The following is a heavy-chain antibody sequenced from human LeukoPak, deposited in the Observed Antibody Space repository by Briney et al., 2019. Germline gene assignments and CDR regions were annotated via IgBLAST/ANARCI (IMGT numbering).Heavy chain of an antibody. J-gene: IGHJ4*02. CDR3: AREGVTMIVVAETGPDY. CDR2: ISAYNGNT. D-gene: IGHD3-22*01. CDR1: GYTFTSYG. V-gene: IGHV1-18*01. Sequence: AASVKVSCKASGYTFTSYGISWVRQAPGQGLEWMGWISAYNGNTNYAQKLQGRVTMTTDTSTSTAYMELRSLRSDDTAVYYCAREGVTMIVVAETGPDYWGQGTLVTVSS.